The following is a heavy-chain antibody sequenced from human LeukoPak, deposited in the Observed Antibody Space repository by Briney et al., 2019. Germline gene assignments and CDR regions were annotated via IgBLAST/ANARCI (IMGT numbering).Heavy chain of an antibody. CDR3: ARAGVDYYDSSGYPIYYFDP. Sequence: SQTLSLTCALSGDXVSSNSADWNWIRQSPSRGLDWLGRTYYKSKWYNDYAVSVRSRITINPDTSKNQFSLQLNSVTPEDTAVYYCARAGVDYYDSSGYPIYYFDPWGQGTLVTVSS. CDR1: GDXVSSNSAD. CDR2: TYYKSKWYN. J-gene: IGHJ5*02. D-gene: IGHD3-22*01. V-gene: IGHV6-1*01.